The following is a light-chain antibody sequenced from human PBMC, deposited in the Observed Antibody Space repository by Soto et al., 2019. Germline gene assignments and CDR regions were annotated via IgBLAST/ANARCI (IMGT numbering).Light chain of an antibody. Sequence: ITCRASQSISSYLNWYQQKPGKAPKLLIYAASSLHSEIPSYFRGRRSGTACSPTLSILLPEAFVTHSCCQRHSTSQISFGQGTRLEI. CDR2: AAS. V-gene: IGKV1-39*01. CDR3: CQRHSTSQIS. CDR1: QSISSY. J-gene: IGKJ5*01.